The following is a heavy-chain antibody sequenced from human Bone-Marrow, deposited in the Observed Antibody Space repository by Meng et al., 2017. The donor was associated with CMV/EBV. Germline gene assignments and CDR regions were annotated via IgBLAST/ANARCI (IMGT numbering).Heavy chain of an antibody. V-gene: IGHV4-39*01. J-gene: IGHJ5*02. Sequence: ESLKISCAASGFTFSSYEMNWVRQPPGKGLEWIGSIYYSGSTYYNPSLKSRVTISVDTSKNQFSLKLSSVTAADTAVYYCARLYLEVDFPNWFDPWGQGTLVTVSS. CDR1: GFTFSSYE. CDR3: ARLYLEVDFPNWFDP. D-gene: IGHD1-1*01. CDR2: IYYSGST.